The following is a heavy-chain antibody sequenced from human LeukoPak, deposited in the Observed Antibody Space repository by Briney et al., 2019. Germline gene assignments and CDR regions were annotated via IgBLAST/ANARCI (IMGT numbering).Heavy chain of an antibody. J-gene: IGHJ6*02. CDR2: IIPILGIA. Sequence: SVKVSCKASGGTSSSYAISWVRQAPGQGLEWMGRIIPILGIANYAQKFQGRVTITADKSTSTAYMELSSLRSEDTAVYYCARTVSPLGYYYYGMDVWGQGTTVTVSS. V-gene: IGHV1-69*04. CDR1: GGTSSSYA. CDR3: ARTVSPLGYYYYGMDV. D-gene: IGHD4-4*01.